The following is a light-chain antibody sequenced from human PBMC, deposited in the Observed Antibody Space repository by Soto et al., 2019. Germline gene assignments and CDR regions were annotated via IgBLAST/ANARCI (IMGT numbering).Light chain of an antibody. CDR1: QSVSSSY. V-gene: IGKV3-20*01. Sequence: IVLTQSPGTLSLSPGERATLSCRASQSVSSSYLAWYQHRPGQAPMLLIFGASYRATGIPDRFSGSGSGTDFTLTISRLEPEDFAVYYCQHYSSSPPEFTFGPGTKVDSK. CDR2: GAS. J-gene: IGKJ3*01. CDR3: QHYSSSPPEFT.